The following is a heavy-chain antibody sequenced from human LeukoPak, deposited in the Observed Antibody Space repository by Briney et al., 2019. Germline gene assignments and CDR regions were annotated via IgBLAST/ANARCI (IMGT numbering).Heavy chain of an antibody. CDR3: ARDAPTYCSGGSCYSDFDY. J-gene: IGHJ4*02. CDR1: GGSISSYY. V-gene: IGHV4-4*07. Sequence: SETLSLTCTVSGGSISSYYWSWIRQPAGKGLEWIGRIYTSGSTNYNPSLKSRVTMSVDTSKNQFSLKLSSVTAADTAVYYCARDAPTYCSGGSCYSDFDYWGQGTLVTVSS. CDR2: IYTSGST. D-gene: IGHD2-15*01.